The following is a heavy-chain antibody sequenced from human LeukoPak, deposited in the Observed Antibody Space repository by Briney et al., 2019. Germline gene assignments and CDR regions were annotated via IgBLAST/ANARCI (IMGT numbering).Heavy chain of an antibody. J-gene: IGHJ3*02. V-gene: IGHV1-69*04. D-gene: IGHD5-12*01. CDR3: AREGGGGGYRPDAFDI. CDR1: GGTFSSYA. CDR2: IIPILGIA. Sequence: SVKVSCKASGGTFSSYAISWVRQAPGQGLEWMGRIIPILGIANYAQKFQGRVTITADKSTSTAYMELSSLRSEDTAVYYCAREGGGGGYRPDAFDIWGQGTMVTVSS.